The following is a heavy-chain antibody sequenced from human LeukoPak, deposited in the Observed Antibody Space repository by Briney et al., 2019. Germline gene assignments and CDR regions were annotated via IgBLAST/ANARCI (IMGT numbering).Heavy chain of an antibody. CDR2: IYPGDSDT. CDR1: GYSFTSYW. D-gene: IGHD2-2*01. Sequence: GESLKISCKGSGYSFTSYWIGWVRQMPGKGLEWMGIIYPGDSDTRYSPSFQGQVTISADKSISTAYLQWSSLKASDTAMYYCARPSGYCSSTGCRYWYSDLWGRGPLVTASS. V-gene: IGHV5-51*01. J-gene: IGHJ2*01. CDR3: ARPSGYCSSTGCRYWYSDL.